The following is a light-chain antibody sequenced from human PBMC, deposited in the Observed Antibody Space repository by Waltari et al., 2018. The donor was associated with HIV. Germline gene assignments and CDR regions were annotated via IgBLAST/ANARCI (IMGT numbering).Light chain of an antibody. CDR2: DVS. CDR3: NSYTTSSTVI. Sequence: QSALTQPASVSGSPGQSITISCTGTSSDVGHYNYVSWFQQHPGKAPKLLIFDVSNRPSGVSNRFSGSKSGNTASLTISGLQAEDEADYYCNSYTTSSTVIFGGGTKLTVL. J-gene: IGLJ2*01. CDR1: SSDVGHYNY. V-gene: IGLV2-14*03.